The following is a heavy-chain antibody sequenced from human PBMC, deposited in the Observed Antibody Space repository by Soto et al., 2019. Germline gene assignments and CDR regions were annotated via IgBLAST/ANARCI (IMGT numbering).Heavy chain of an antibody. CDR2: ISNDGTGT. CDR1: GFSFNSFF. V-gene: IGHV3-74*01. Sequence: GGSLRLSCEASGFSFNSFFMHWVRQGPGKGLEWVSRISNDGTGTTYADSVKGRFTISRDNAKNTLYLQMNSLRAEDTAVYYCAVAVAGPTAIGYWGQGTLVTVSS. D-gene: IGHD6-19*01. J-gene: IGHJ4*02. CDR3: AVAVAGPTAIGY.